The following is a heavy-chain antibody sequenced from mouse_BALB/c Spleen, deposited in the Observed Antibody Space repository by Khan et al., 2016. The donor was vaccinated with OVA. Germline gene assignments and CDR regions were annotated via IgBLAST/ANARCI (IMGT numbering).Heavy chain of an antibody. CDR3: ARVYGGDFDY. CDR1: GYSITSDYA. D-gene: IGHD2-10*02. Sequence: EVQLQESGPGLVKPSQSLSLSCTVTGYSITSDYAWNWIRQSPGNKLEWLGYITYNGNTKYNPSLKSRISVTRDTSKNPFFLQLNAVTAEDTATYYCARVYGGDFDYWGQGTTLTVSS. CDR2: ITYNGNT. J-gene: IGHJ2*01. V-gene: IGHV3-2*02.